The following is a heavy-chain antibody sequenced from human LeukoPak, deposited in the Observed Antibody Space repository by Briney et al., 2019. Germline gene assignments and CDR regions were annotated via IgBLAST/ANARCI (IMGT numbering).Heavy chain of an antibody. CDR1: GYTFTGYY. CDR3: ASLVNIAAAGDDAFDI. Sequence: GASVKVSCKASGYTFTGYYMHWVRQAPGQGLEWMGWINPNSGGTNYAQKFQGRVTMTRDTSIGTAYMELSRLRSDDTAVYYCASLVNIAAAGDDAFDIWGQGTMVTVSS. CDR2: INPNSGGT. V-gene: IGHV1-2*02. J-gene: IGHJ3*02. D-gene: IGHD6-13*01.